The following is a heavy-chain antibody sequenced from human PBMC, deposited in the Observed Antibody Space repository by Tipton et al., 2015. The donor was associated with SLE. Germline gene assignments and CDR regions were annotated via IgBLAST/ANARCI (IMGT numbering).Heavy chain of an antibody. CDR1: GGSISSYY. CDR2: IYYSGST. J-gene: IGHJ6*03. D-gene: IGHD1-26*01. CDR3: ARVTYSGTYPYYYNMDV. V-gene: IGHV4-59*01. Sequence: TLFLTCTVSGGSISSYYWSWIRQPPGKGLEWIGYIYYSGSTNYNPSLKSRVTISVDTSKNQFSLKLSSVTAADTAVYYCARVTYSGTYPYYYNMDVWGKGTTVTVSS.